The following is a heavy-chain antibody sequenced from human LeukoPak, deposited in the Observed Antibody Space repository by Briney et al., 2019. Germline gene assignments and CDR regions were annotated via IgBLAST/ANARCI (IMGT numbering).Heavy chain of an antibody. J-gene: IGHJ4*02. CDR2: INPNSGGT. Sequence: ASVKVSCKASGYTFTGYYMHWVRQAPGQGLEWMGWINPNSGGTNYAQKFQGRVTMTRDTSISTAYMELSKLRSDDTAVYYCARERNYYDSSGPSDWGQGTLVTVPS. CDR1: GYTFTGYY. D-gene: IGHD3-22*01. CDR3: ARERNYYDSSGPSD. V-gene: IGHV1-2*02.